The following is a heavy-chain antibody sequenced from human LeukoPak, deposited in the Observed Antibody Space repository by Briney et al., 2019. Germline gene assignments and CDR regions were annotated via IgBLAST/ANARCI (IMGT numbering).Heavy chain of an antibody. D-gene: IGHD1-26*01. CDR3: ARTYSGSYFFDY. V-gene: IGHV4-39*07. CDR2: IYYSGST. J-gene: IGHJ4*02. CDR1: GGSISSSSYY. Sequence: SETLSLTCTVSGGSISSSSYYWGWIRRPPGKGLEWIGSIYYSGSTYYNPSLKSRVTISVDTSKNQFSLKLSSVTAADTAVYYCARTYSGSYFFDYWGQGTLVTVSS.